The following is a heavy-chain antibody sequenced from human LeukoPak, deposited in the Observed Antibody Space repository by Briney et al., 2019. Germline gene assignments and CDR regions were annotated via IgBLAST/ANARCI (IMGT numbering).Heavy chain of an antibody. D-gene: IGHD5-12*01. CDR1: GYTFTSYG. V-gene: IGHV1-69*04. CDR3: ARERRYSGYDGFDY. Sequence: SVKVSCKASGYTFTSYGISWVRQAPGQGLEWMGRIIPILGIADYAQKFQGRVTITADKSTSTAYMELSSLRSEDTAVYYCARERRYSGYDGFDYWGQGTLVTVSS. CDR2: IIPILGIA. J-gene: IGHJ4*02.